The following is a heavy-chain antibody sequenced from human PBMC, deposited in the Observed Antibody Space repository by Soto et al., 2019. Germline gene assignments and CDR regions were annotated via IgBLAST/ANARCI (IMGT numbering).Heavy chain of an antibody. J-gene: IGHJ4*02. V-gene: IGHV3-21*01. D-gene: IGHD1-1*01. CDR3: ARENVRSVKLQPKGNVDY. CDR2: ISSSSSYI. CDR1: GFTFSSYS. Sequence: EVQLVESGGGLAQPGGSLRLSCAASGFTFSSYSMNWVRQAPGKGLEWVSSISSSSSYIYYADSVKGRFTISRDNAKNSLYLQMNSLRAEDTAVYYCARENVRSVKLQPKGNVDYWGQGTLVTVSS.